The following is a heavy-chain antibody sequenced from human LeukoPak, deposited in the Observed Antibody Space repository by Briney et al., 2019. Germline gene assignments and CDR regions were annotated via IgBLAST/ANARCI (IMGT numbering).Heavy chain of an antibody. J-gene: IGHJ3*02. CDR1: RGSVSSGSYY. CDR2: IFRSGST. Sequence: SETLSLTCSVSRGSVSSGSYYWSWIRQPPGKGLEWIGYIFRSGSTNYNPSLKSRVTISLDTSKNQFSLKLSSVTAADTAVYYCARDDYYDSSGYYSAFDIWGQGTMVTVSS. V-gene: IGHV4-61*01. CDR3: ARDDYYDSSGYYSAFDI. D-gene: IGHD3-22*01.